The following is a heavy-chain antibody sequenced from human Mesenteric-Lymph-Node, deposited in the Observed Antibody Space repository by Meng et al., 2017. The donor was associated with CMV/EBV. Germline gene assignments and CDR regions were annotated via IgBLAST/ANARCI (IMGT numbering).Heavy chain of an antibody. D-gene: IGHD3-3*01. CDR2: MYYSGSA. CDR3: ARQESYYDFWSGSHTPESFDY. CDR1: SRYY. Sequence: SRYYWGWIRQAPGKGLEWIGSMYYSGSAYYNPSLKSRVTISVDTPKNQFSLKLSSVTAADTAVYYCARQESYYDFWSGSHTPESFDYWGQGTLVTVSS. V-gene: IGHV4-39*01. J-gene: IGHJ4*02.